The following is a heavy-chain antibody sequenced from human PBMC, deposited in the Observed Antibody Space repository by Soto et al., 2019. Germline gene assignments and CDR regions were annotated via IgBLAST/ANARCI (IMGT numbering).Heavy chain of an antibody. V-gene: IGHV1-58*01. D-gene: IGHD6-6*01. CDR2: IVVGSGNT. Sequence: SVKVSCKASGFTFTSSAVQWVRQARGQRLEWIGWIVVGSGNTNYAQRFQERVTITRDMSTSTAYMELSSLRSEDTAVYYCAAKSGSSIGWFDPWGQGTLVTVSS. CDR3: AAKSGSSIGWFDP. CDR1: GFTFTSSA. J-gene: IGHJ5*02.